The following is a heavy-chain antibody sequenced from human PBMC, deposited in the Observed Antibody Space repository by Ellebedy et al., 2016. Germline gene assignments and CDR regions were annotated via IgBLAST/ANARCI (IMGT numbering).Heavy chain of an antibody. D-gene: IGHD4-17*01. CDR3: ARDYYGDYVVDY. CDR2: ISSSSSYI. Sequence: GGSLRLXXVASGFTLSIYSMNWVRQAPGKGLEWVSSISSSSSYIYYADSVKGRFTISRDNAKSSLYLQMNSLRAEDTAVYYCARDYYGDYVVDYWGQGTLVTVSP. CDR1: GFTLSIYS. V-gene: IGHV3-21*01. J-gene: IGHJ4*02.